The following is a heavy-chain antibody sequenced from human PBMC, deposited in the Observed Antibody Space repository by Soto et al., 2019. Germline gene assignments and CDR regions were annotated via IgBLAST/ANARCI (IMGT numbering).Heavy chain of an antibody. CDR3: AKDRLGGGLDY. CDR1: GFSFSNYA. D-gene: IGHD3-16*01. V-gene: IGHV3-23*01. CDR2: VTSRGDTT. Sequence: EVQLLQSGGGLVQPGGSLRLSCAASGFSFSNYAMNWVRQAPGKGLEWVSIVTSRGDTTYYADSVKGRFTISRDNSKNTLYLQVNSLTAEDTAVYYCAKDRLGGGLDYWGQGTLVSVSS. J-gene: IGHJ4*02.